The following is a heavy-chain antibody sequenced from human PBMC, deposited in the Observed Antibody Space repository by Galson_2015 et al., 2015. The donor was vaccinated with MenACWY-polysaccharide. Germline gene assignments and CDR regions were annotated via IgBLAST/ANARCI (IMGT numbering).Heavy chain of an antibody. V-gene: IGHV2-70*01. Sequence: PALVKPTQTLTLTCTFSGFSLSTSGMCVSWIRQPPGKALEWLALIDWDDDKYYSTSLKTRLTISKDTSKNQVVLTMTNMDPVDTATYYCARSPMVRGVTFSSTALGVFDYWGQGTLVTVSS. CDR2: IDWDDDK. CDR1: GFSLSTSGMC. D-gene: IGHD3-10*01. CDR3: ARSPMVRGVTFSSTALGVFDY. J-gene: IGHJ4*02.